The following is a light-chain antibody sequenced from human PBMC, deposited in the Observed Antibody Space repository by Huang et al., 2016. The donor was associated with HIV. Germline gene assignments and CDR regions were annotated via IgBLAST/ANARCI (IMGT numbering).Light chain of an antibody. CDR2: SAS. Sequence: DILLTQSPSSLSASVGDRVTITCRASQNINTYLNWYQQKPGKAPNLLIHSASTLQPGFPSRFSGSGSGTDFTLTVNSLQPEDSATYYCQQGYSALITFGQGTRL. V-gene: IGKV1-39*01. CDR3: QQGYSALIT. J-gene: IGKJ5*01. CDR1: QNINTY.